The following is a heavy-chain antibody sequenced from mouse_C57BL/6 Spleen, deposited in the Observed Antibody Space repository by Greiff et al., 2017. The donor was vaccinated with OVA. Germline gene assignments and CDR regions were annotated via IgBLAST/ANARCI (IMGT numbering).Heavy chain of an antibody. CDR1: GYTFTSYW. J-gene: IGHJ2*01. D-gene: IGHD1-1*01. V-gene: IGHV1-52*01. Sequence: QVQLQQPGAELVRPGSSVKLSCKASGYTFTSYWMHWVKQRPIQGLEWIGNIDPSYSETNYNQKFKDKATLTVDKSSSTAYMQHSILTSDDSAVYCCARFTTVVAFDYWGQGTTLTVSS. CDR2: IDPSYSET. CDR3: ARFTTVVAFDY.